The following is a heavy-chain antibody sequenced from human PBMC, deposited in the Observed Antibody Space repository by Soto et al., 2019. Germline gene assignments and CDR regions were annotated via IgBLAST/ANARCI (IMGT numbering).Heavy chain of an antibody. CDR3: ARDDITVPGTFWFDP. D-gene: IGHD6-19*01. V-gene: IGHV1-18*01. CDR2: ISAYNGNT. Sequence: ASVKVSCKASGYTFTSYGISWVRQAPGQGLEWMGWISAYNGNTNYAQKLQGRVTMTTDTSTSTAYMELRSLRSDDTAVYYCARDDITVPGTFWFDPWGQGTLVTVSS. CDR1: GYTFTSYG. J-gene: IGHJ5*02.